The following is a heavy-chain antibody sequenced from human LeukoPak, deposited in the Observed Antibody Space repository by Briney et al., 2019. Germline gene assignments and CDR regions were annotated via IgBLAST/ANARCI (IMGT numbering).Heavy chain of an antibody. V-gene: IGHV1-69*05. CDR3: ARVRRYCSGGSCSYYFDY. Sequence: VASVKVSCKAFRGTFSTSGITWVRQAPRQGLEWMGGITPIFGTPNYAQKFQGRVTITRNTSISTAYMELSSLRSEDTAVYYCARVRRYCSGGSCSYYFDYWGQGTLVTVSS. CDR1: RGTFSTSG. CDR2: ITPIFGTP. D-gene: IGHD2-15*01. J-gene: IGHJ4*02.